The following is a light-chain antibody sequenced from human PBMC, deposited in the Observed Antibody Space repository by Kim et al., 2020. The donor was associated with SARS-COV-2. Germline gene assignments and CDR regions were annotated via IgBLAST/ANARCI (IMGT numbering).Light chain of an antibody. Sequence: QSALTQPASVSGSPGQSITISCTGTSSNVGRYNAVTERPSGVSDRFSGSRFGSTASLTISGLQADDEADYYCCSYAGSSTWAFGGGTQLTVL. CDR2: AVT. CDR3: CSYAGSSTWA. V-gene: IGLV2-23*02. CDR1: SSNVGRY. J-gene: IGLJ2*01.